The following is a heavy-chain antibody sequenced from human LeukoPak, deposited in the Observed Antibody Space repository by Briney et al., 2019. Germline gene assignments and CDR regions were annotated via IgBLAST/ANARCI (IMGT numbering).Heavy chain of an antibody. J-gene: IGHJ4*02. Sequence: ASVKVSCKASGYTFTGFYIHWVRQAPGQGLEWMGRINPNSGGTNYAQKFQGRVTMTRDTSISTAYMELSRLRSDDTAVYYCASQPAYGGRYYFDYWGLGTLVTVSS. V-gene: IGHV1-2*06. CDR1: GYTFTGFY. D-gene: IGHD4/OR15-4a*01. CDR3: ASQPAYGGRYYFDY. CDR2: INPNSGGT.